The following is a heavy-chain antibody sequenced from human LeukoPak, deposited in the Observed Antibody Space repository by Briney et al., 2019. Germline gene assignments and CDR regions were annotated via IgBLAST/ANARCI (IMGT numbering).Heavy chain of an antibody. D-gene: IGHD2-15*01. CDR1: GYSFTSYW. V-gene: IGHV5-51*01. Sequence: GESLKISCKGSGYSFTSYWIGWVRPMPGKGLEWMGIIYPGDSDTRYSPSFQGQVTISADKSISTAYLQWSSLKASDTAMYYCARLSLLVGAADDAFDIWGQGTMVTVSS. CDR2: IYPGDSDT. J-gene: IGHJ3*02. CDR3: ARLSLLVGAADDAFDI.